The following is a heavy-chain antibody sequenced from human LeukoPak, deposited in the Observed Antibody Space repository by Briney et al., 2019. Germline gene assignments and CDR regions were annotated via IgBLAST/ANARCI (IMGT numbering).Heavy chain of an antibody. V-gene: IGHV1-2*06. Sequence: ASVKVSFKASGYTFTGYYIHWVRQAPGQGLEWMGRINPNSGGTNYAQMFQGRVTMTSDTSISTAYMELSRLRSDDTAVYYCARRKGEPNIFDYWGQGTLVTVSS. J-gene: IGHJ4*02. CDR2: INPNSGGT. D-gene: IGHD3-16*01. CDR3: ARRKGEPNIFDY. CDR1: GYTFTGYY.